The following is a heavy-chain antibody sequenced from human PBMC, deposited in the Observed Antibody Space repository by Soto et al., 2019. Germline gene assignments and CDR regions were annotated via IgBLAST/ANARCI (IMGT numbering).Heavy chain of an antibody. D-gene: IGHD2-15*01. CDR2: IYYSGST. Sequence: SETLSLTCTVSGISVSTSDYYWGWVRQPPGKGLDWIGNIYYSGSTFYNPSLRSRVTLSVDTSKNQFSLRLNSVTAADTAVYFCAAFVVKAYRNSEFGYWGQGTLVTVSS. CDR3: AAFVVKAYRNSEFGY. J-gene: IGHJ4*02. V-gene: IGHV4-39*01. CDR1: GISVSTSDYY.